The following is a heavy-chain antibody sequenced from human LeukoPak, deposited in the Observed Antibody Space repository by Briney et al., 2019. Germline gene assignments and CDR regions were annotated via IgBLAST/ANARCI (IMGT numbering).Heavy chain of an antibody. CDR1: GYSISSGYY. D-gene: IGHD3-10*01. V-gene: IGHV4-38-2*02. Sequence: PSETLSLTCTVSGYSISSGYYWGWIRQPPGKGLEWIGSIYYSGSTYYNPSLKSRVTISVDTSKNQFSLKLSSVTAADTAVYYCARLEVRGNYFDYWGQGTLVTVSS. CDR2: IYYSGST. CDR3: ARLEVRGNYFDY. J-gene: IGHJ4*02.